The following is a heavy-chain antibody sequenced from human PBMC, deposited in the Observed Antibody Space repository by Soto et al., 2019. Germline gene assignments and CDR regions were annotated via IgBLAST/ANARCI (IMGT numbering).Heavy chain of an antibody. V-gene: IGHV3-23*01. CDR1: GFSFSNYA. D-gene: IGHD2-8*01. Sequence: EVQLLESGGGLVQPGGSLRLSCAASGFSFSNYAMNWVRQAPGKGLEWVSFISGSGSTTYYTDSVKGRFTISRDKSMNTLYLQMKSLRVEDAAVYYCAKDRVVDGVYSFDYWGQGTLVTVSS. CDR2: ISGSGSTT. CDR3: AKDRVVDGVYSFDY. J-gene: IGHJ4*02.